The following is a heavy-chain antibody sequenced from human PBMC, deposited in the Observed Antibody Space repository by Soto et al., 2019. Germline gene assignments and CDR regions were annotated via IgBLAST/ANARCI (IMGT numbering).Heavy chain of an antibody. CDR1: GFIFSRYS. Sequence: EVQLVESGGGLVKPGGSLRLSCAVSGFIFSRYSMNWVRQAPGKGLEWVSSIGTSGSYIYDTDSVKGRFNISRDNTKDSRSLQMNSMRAEDTAIYYCARGSAFIGLDYWGQGTPVTVSS. CDR2: IGTSGSYI. CDR3: ARGSAFIGLDY. D-gene: IGHD1-26*01. V-gene: IGHV3-21*01. J-gene: IGHJ4*02.